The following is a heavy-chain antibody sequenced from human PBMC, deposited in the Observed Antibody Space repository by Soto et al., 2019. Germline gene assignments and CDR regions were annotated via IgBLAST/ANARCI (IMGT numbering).Heavy chain of an antibody. CDR3: ARMRGLGEISPYLDY. CDR2: IYYSGRT. J-gene: IGHJ4*02. Sequence: QVQLQESGPGLVKPSETLSLTCSISGGSISDYQWNWIRQPPGKGLEWIGYIYYSGRTNYNPCLKSRLPISLDTATRQFSLRLRSVTAADTAVYYCARMRGLGEISPYLDYWGQGALVTVSS. CDR1: GGSISDYQ. D-gene: IGHD3-16*01. V-gene: IGHV4-59*01.